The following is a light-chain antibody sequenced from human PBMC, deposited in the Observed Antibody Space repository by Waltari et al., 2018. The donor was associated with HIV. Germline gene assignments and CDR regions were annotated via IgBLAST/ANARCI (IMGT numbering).Light chain of an antibody. J-gene: IGLJ2*01. CDR3: CSYAGSFRFL. CDR2: EVT. V-gene: IGLV2-23*02. CDR1: SSDVGSYKY. Sequence: QSALTQPASVSGSPGQSITISCTGTSSDVGSYKYVSWYQQHPGKAPKLKIYEVTRRPLGVSDPFSGSKSCNAASLTISGLQAEDEANYYCCSYAGSFRFLFGGGTKVTV.